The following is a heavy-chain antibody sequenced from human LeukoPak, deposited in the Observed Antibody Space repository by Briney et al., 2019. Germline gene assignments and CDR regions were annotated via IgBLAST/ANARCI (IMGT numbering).Heavy chain of an antibody. CDR1: GYTFTGYY. D-gene: IGHD4-17*01. CDR3: ARTVGDSHGFSNWFDP. CDR2: INPNSGGT. Sequence: ASVKVSCKASGYTFTGYYMHWVRQAPGQGLEWMGWINPNSGGTNYAQKFQGRVTMTRDTSISTAYMELSRLRSDDTAVYYCARTVGDSHGFSNWFDPWGQGTLVTVSS. J-gene: IGHJ5*02. V-gene: IGHV1-2*02.